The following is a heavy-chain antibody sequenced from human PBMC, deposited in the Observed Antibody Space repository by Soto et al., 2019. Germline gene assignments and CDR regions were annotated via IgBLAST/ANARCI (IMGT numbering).Heavy chain of an antibody. V-gene: IGHV4-31*03. CDR2: IYSGGST. J-gene: IGHJ5*02. CDR3: ARGGRHSWFDP. D-gene: IGHD4-4*01. CDR1: GGSISSRTYY. Sequence: QVQLQESGPGLVKPSQTLSLTCTVSGGSISSRTYYWTWIRQHPGKGLEWIGYIYSGGSTYYNPSLKRRITISVDMSKNQFSLTLPSVTAADTAVYFCARGGRHSWFDPWGQGTLVTVSS.